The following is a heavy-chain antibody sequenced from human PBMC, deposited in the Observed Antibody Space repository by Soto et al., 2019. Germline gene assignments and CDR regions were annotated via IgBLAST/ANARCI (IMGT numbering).Heavy chain of an antibody. CDR3: TKAPGIAVSNDI. J-gene: IGHJ3*02. Sequence: ASVKVSCKASGYTFKNYGISWVRQAPGQGLEWMAWISAYNGNTNYAQKLQGRVTVTTDTSTSTAYMELRSLRSDDTAVYYCTKAPGIAVSNDIWGQGTMVTVSS. V-gene: IGHV1-18*01. D-gene: IGHD6-19*01. CDR1: GYTFKNYG. CDR2: ISAYNGNT.